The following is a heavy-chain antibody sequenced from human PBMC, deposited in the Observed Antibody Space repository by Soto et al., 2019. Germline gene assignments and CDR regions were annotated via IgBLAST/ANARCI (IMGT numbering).Heavy chain of an antibody. Sequence: QVQLVQSGAEVKKPGASVKVSCKASGYTFTNYYIHWVRQAPGQGLEWMGVISPSGVSTSYAQKFQCKXIKXTXTSTSTVDMEVSSLTFYDTAVYFWAGALAMYSRFDYWGQGTLVTVSS. V-gene: IGHV1-46*01. CDR2: ISPSGVST. J-gene: IGHJ4*02. D-gene: IGHD6-13*01. CDR1: GYTFTNYY. CDR3: AGALAMYSRFDY.